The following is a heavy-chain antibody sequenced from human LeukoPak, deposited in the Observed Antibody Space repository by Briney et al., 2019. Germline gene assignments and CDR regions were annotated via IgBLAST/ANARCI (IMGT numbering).Heavy chain of an antibody. CDR2: ISGSGGST. CDR3: AKWAAVAGDYGYYYYGMDV. D-gene: IGHD6-19*01. Sequence: GGSLRLSCAASGFTFSSYAVSWVRQAPGKGLEWVSAISGSGGSTYYADSVKGRFTISGDNSKNTLYLQMNSLRAEDTAVYYCAKWAAVAGDYGYYYYGMDVWGQGTTVTVSS. CDR1: GFTFSSYA. J-gene: IGHJ6*02. V-gene: IGHV3-23*01.